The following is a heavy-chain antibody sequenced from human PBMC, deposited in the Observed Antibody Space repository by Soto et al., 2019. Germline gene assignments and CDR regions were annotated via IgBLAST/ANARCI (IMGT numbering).Heavy chain of an antibody. CDR3: AKDQGSITMVRGVISANWYFDL. CDR2: ISYEGSNK. J-gene: IGHJ2*01. V-gene: IGHV3-30*18. Sequence: GGSLRLSCAASGFTFSSYGMHWVRQAPGKGLEWVAVISYEGSNKYYADSVKGRFTISRDNSKNTLYLHINSLRAEDTAVYYCAKDQGSITMVRGVISANWYFDLWGRGTLVTVSS. CDR1: GFTFSSYG. D-gene: IGHD3-10*01.